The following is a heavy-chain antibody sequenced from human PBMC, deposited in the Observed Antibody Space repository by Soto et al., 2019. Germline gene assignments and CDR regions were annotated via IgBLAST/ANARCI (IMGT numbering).Heavy chain of an antibody. CDR2: IYHSGTT. D-gene: IGHD6-13*01. Sequence: QVQLQESGPGLVEPSGTLSLTCAVSGASISNTDWWSWVRQRPGKGLEWIGEIYHSGTTNCDPSLKSRVTISLDKSKSQFSLKLTSVPAADTAVYYCAIPGAGDFDYWGQGTLVTVSS. J-gene: IGHJ4*02. CDR3: AIPGAGDFDY. CDR1: GASISNTDW. V-gene: IGHV4-4*02.